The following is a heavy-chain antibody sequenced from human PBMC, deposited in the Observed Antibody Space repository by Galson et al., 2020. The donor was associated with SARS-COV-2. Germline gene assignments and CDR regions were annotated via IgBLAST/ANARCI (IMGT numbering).Heavy chain of an antibody. V-gene: IGHV3-30*04. CDR1: GFTFSSYA. Sequence: GGSLRLSCAASGFTFSSYAMHWVRQAPGKGLEWVAVISYDGSNKYYADSVKGRFTISRDNSKNTLYLQMNSLRAEDTAVYYCARDLSYSSGWLQNWFDPWGQGTLVTVSS. D-gene: IGHD6-19*01. CDR3: ARDLSYSSGWLQNWFDP. CDR2: ISYDGSNK. J-gene: IGHJ5*02.